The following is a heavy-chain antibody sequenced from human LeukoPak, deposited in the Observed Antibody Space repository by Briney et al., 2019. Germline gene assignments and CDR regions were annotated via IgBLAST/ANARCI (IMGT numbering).Heavy chain of an antibody. CDR3: ARSPDSSGYYYGIYGMDV. CDR2: INPNSGGT. V-gene: IGHV1-2*02. J-gene: IGHJ6*02. D-gene: IGHD3-22*01. CDR1: GYTFTGYY. Sequence: ASVKVSCKASGYTFTGYYMHWVRQAPGQGLEWMVWINPNSGGTNYAQKFQGRVTMTRDTSISTAYMELSRLRSDDTAVYYCARSPDSSGYYYGIYGMDVWGQGTTVTVSS.